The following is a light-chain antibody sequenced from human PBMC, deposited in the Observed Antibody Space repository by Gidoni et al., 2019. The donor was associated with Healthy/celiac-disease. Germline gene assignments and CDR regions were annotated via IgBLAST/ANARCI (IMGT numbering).Light chain of an antibody. J-gene: IGKJ1*01. CDR1: QSVSSSY. V-gene: IGKV3-20*01. CDR3: QQYGSSPRT. Sequence: EIVLTQSPGTLSLSPGERATLSCRASQSVSSSYLAWYQQKPGQAPRLLIYGASSRATGIPDRCSGSGSGTDVTLTISRLEPEDFAVYYCQQYGSSPRTFGQGTKVEIK. CDR2: GAS.